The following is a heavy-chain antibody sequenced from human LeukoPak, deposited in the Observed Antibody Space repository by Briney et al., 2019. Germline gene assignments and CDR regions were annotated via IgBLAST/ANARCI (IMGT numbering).Heavy chain of an antibody. CDR2: INHSGST. Sequence: SETLSLTCAGYGGSFSGYYWSWIRQPPGKGLEWIGEINHSGSTNYNPSLKSRVTISVDTSKNQFSLKLSSVTAADTAVYYCARGRGVTMVRGVIDYWGQGTLVTVSS. CDR1: GGSFSGYY. V-gene: IGHV4-34*01. CDR3: ARGRGVTMVRGVIDY. J-gene: IGHJ4*02. D-gene: IGHD3-10*01.